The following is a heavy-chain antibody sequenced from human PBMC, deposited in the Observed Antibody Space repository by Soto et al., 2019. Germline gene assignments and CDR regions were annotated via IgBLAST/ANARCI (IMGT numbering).Heavy chain of an antibody. J-gene: IGHJ4*02. Sequence: EVQLVESGGGLVKPGGSLRLSCAASGFTFSSYSMNWVRQAPGKGLEWVSTISSTGTYIYYADSLKGRLTISRDNANNSLYLQTNSLSVEDTAVYYCARDDYGDLDYWGQGTLVTVSS. CDR1: GFTFSSYS. D-gene: IGHD4-17*01. V-gene: IGHV3-21*01. CDR2: ISSTGTYI. CDR3: ARDDYGDLDY.